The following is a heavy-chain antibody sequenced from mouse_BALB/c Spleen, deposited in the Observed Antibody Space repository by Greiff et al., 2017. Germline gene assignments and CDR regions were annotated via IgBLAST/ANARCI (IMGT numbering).Heavy chain of an antibody. J-gene: IGHJ2*01. Sequence: EVQRVESGGGLVKPGGSLKLSCAASGFTFSDYYMYWVRQTPEKRLEWVATISDGGSYTYYPDSVKGRFTISRDNAKNNLYLQMSSLKSEDTAMYYCARGGGYYLDYWGQGTTLTVSS. CDR3: ARGGGYYLDY. CDR2: ISDGGSYT. V-gene: IGHV5-4*02. CDR1: GFTFSDYY.